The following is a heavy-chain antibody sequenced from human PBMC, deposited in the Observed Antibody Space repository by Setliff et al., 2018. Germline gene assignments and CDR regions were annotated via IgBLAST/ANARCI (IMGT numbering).Heavy chain of an antibody. V-gene: IGHV3-9*01. CDR2: ISWNSGSI. D-gene: IGHD6-19*01. J-gene: IGHJ3*02. CDR1: GFTFDDYA. CDR3: AKDVSPPGTNGWHPDVPDI. Sequence: SLKISCAASGFTFDDYAMHWVRQAPGKGLEWVSGISWNSGSIGYADSVKGRFTISRDNSKNTLSLQMNSLRAEDTAVYYCAKDVSPPGTNGWHPDVPDIWGQGTMVTVSS.